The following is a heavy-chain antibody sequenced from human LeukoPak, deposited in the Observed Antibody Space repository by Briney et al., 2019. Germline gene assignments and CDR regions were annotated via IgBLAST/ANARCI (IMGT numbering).Heavy chain of an antibody. J-gene: IGHJ4*02. Sequence: GGSLRLSCAASGFTFSSYSMTWVRQAPGKGLEWVSSISSSSNYIQYADSLKGRFTISRDNARNSVHLQMNNLRAEDTAVYYCARGRLPLDYWGQGTLVTVSS. CDR1: GFTFSSYS. CDR3: ARGRLPLDY. V-gene: IGHV3-21*06. CDR2: ISSSSNYI. D-gene: IGHD2-21*02.